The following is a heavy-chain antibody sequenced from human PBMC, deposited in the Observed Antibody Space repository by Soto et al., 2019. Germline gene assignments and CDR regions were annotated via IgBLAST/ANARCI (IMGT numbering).Heavy chain of an antibody. CDR2: ISYDGSNK. V-gene: IGHV3-30*18. D-gene: IGHD6-13*01. Sequence: QVQLVESGGGVVQPGRSLRLSCAASGFTFSSYGMHWVRQAPGKGLEWVAVISYDGSNKYYADSVKGRLTISRDNSKNTLYLQMNSLRAEDTAVYYCAKGAAAGTGCWGQGTLVTVSS. J-gene: IGHJ4*02. CDR1: GFTFSSYG. CDR3: AKGAAAGTGC.